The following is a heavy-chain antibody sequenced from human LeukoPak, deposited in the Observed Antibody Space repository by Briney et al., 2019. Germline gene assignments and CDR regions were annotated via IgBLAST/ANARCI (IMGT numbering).Heavy chain of an antibody. CDR1: GFTFSSYG. CDR2: ISYDGSNK. CDR3: ARDPRFGEFTDY. J-gene: IGHJ4*02. Sequence: GRSLRLSCAASGFTFSSYGMHWVRQAPGKGLEWVAVISYDGSNKYYADSVKGRFTISRDNAKNSLYLQMNSLRDEDTAVYYCARDPRFGEFTDYWGQGTLVTVSS. D-gene: IGHD3-10*01. V-gene: IGHV3-30*03.